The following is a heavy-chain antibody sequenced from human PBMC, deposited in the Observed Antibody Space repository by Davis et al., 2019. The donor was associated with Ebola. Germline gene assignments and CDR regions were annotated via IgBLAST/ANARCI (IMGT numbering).Heavy chain of an antibody. V-gene: IGHV1-2*06. CDR3: ARDTSGIAVAGQ. CDR1: GYTFTGYY. D-gene: IGHD6-19*01. J-gene: IGHJ4*02. CDR2: INPNSGNT. Sequence: AASVKVSCKASGYTFTGYYMHWVRQAPGQGLEWMGRINPNSGNTNYAQKLQGRVTMTTDTSTSTAYMELRSLRSDDTAVYYCARDTSGIAVAGQWGQGTLVTVSS.